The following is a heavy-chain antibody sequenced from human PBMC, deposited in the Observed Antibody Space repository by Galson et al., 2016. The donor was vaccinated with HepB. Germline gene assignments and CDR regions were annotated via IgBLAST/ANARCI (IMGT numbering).Heavy chain of an antibody. Sequence: TLSLTCNVSGGSITDGVYYWSWIRQHPGKSLEWVGNMFYSGNTNYNPSLQSRVTISADTTKKQFSLFLTSVTAADTGVYYCARSRTWGDFDLWGQGTMVAVST. CDR2: MFYSGNT. CDR1: GGSITDGVYY. J-gene: IGHJ3*01. CDR3: ARSRTWGDFDL. V-gene: IGHV4-31*03. D-gene: IGHD1-14*01.